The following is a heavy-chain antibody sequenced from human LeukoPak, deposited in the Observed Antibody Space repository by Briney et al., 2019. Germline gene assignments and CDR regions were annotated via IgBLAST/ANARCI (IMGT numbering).Heavy chain of an antibody. Sequence: GESLKISCKGFGYSFTVYWIAWVRQMPGKGLEWMGIIYPGDSDVRYSPSFQGQVTISADKSISTAYLQWSSLKASDTATYYCARRNDYGSSLNYWGQGTLATVSS. CDR2: IYPGDSDV. CDR3: ARRNDYGSSLNY. D-gene: IGHD4-17*01. J-gene: IGHJ4*02. V-gene: IGHV5-51*01. CDR1: GYSFTVYW.